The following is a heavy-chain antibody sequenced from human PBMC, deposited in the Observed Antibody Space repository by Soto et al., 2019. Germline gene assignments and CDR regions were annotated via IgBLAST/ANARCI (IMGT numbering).Heavy chain of an antibody. CDR2: ISYDGSNK. CDR1: GFTFSSYG. J-gene: IGHJ6*02. D-gene: IGHD3-3*01. CDR3: AKVPLVRFWSGYWGMDV. Sequence: GGSLRLSCAASGFTFSSYGMHWVRQAPGKGLEWVAVISYDGSNKYYADSVKGRFTISRDNSKNTLYLQMNSLRAEDTAVYYCAKVPLVRFWSGYWGMDVWGQGTTVTVSS. V-gene: IGHV3-30*18.